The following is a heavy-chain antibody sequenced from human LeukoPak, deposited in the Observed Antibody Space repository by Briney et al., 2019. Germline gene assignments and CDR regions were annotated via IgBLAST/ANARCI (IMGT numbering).Heavy chain of an antibody. CDR3: AKDLSSGSRRAY. V-gene: IGHV3-53*05. CDR2: IYSGGST. D-gene: IGHD6-19*01. CDR1: GFTVSSNY. Sequence: GGFLRLSCAASGFTVSSNYMSWVRQAPGKGLEWVSVIYSGGSTYYADSVKGRFTISRDNSKNTLYLQMNSLRAEDTGVYYCAKDLSSGSRRAYWGQGTLVTVSS. J-gene: IGHJ4*02.